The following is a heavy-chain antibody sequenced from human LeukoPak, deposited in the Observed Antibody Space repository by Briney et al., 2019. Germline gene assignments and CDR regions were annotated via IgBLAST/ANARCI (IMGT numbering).Heavy chain of an antibody. D-gene: IGHD1-26*01. CDR1: GFTVSSNY. CDR3: ARDHLGSGYYYYGMDV. J-gene: IGHJ6*02. Sequence: HPGGSLRLSCAASGFTVSSNYMSWVRQAPGKGLEWVSVIYSGGSTYYADSVKGRFTISRDNSKNTLYLQMNSLRAEDTAVYYCARDHLGSGYYYYGMDVWGQGTTVTVSS. V-gene: IGHV3-66*01. CDR2: IYSGGST.